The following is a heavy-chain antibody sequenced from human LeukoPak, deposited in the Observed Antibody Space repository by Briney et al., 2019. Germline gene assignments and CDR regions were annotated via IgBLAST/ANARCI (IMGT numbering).Heavy chain of an antibody. Sequence: TSSETLSLTCTVSGGSISSSSYYWGWIRQPPGKGLEWIGSIYYSGSTYYNPSLKSRVTISVDTSKNQFSLKLSSVTAADTAVYYCARHYGGDSTGGGEDYWGQGTLVTVSS. CDR2: IYYSGST. CDR1: GGSISSSSYY. J-gene: IGHJ4*02. D-gene: IGHD4-23*01. V-gene: IGHV4-39*01. CDR3: ARHYGGDSTGGGEDY.